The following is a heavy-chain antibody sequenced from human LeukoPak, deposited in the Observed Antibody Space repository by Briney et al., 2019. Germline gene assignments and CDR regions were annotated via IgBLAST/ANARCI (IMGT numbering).Heavy chain of an antibody. J-gene: IGHJ5*02. Sequence: GGSLRLSCAASGFTFSSYWMSWVRQAPGKGLEWVATIRQDGSQKYYVDSVKGRFTISRDNAKNSLYLQMNSLRAEDTAVYYCAFGWYRNWFDPWGQGTLVTVSS. D-gene: IGHD6-19*01. CDR1: GFTFSSYW. CDR3: AFGWYRNWFDP. V-gene: IGHV3-7*01. CDR2: IRQDGSQK.